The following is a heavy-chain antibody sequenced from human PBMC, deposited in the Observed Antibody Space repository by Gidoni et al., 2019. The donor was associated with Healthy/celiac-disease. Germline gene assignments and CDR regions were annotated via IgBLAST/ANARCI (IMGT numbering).Heavy chain of an antibody. CDR3: ARGRIVVVVAAPIYYYGMDV. CDR1: GGTFSSYA. V-gene: IGHV1-69*01. Sequence: QVQLVQSGAEVKKPGSSVKVSCKASGGTFSSYAISWVRPAPGQGLEWMGGIIPIFGTANYAQKFQGRVTITADESTSTAYMELSSLRSEDTAVYYCARGRIVVVVAAPIYYYGMDVWGQGTTVTVSS. CDR2: IIPIFGTA. J-gene: IGHJ6*02. D-gene: IGHD2-15*01.